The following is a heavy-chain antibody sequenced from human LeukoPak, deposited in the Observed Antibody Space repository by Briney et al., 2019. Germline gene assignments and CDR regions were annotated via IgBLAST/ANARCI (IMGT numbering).Heavy chain of an antibody. Sequence: GASVKVSCKASGYTFTGYYMHWVRQAPGQGLEFLGWINLNSGDTGSTQSFQGRVTMTRDTSISTAYMELNRLSSDDTAVYYCARAALGVASDYWGQETLVTVSS. CDR3: ARAALGVASDY. CDR1: GYTFTGYY. J-gene: IGHJ4*02. V-gene: IGHV1-2*02. D-gene: IGHD1-26*01. CDR2: INLNSGDT.